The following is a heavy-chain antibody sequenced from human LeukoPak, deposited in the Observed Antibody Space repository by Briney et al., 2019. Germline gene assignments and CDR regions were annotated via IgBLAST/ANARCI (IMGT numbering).Heavy chain of an antibody. D-gene: IGHD2-2*01. CDR3: AREFGYQLEDAFDI. V-gene: IGHV3-7*03. J-gene: IGHJ3*02. Sequence: GGSLRLSCAASGFTFSSYAMHWVRQAPGKGLEWVANIKQDGSEKYYVDSVKGRFTISRDNAKNSLYLQMNSLRAEDTAVYYCAREFGYQLEDAFDIWGQGTMVTVSS. CDR2: IKQDGSEK. CDR1: GFTFSSYA.